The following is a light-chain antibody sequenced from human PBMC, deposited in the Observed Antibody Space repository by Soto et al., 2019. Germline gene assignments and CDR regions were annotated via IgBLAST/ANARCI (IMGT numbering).Light chain of an antibody. CDR1: SSDVGSYNL. CDR3: CSYAGSSTYV. J-gene: IGLJ1*01. CDR2: EGS. V-gene: IGLV2-23*01. Sequence: QSVLTQPASVSGSPGQSITISCAGTSSDVGSYNLVSWYQQHPGEAPKLMIYEGSKRPSGVSNRFSGSKSGNTASLTISGLQAEDEAGYYCCSYAGSSTYVFGSGTKVTVL.